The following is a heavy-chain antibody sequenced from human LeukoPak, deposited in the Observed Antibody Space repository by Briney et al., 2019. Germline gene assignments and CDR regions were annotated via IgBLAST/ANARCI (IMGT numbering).Heavy chain of an antibody. V-gene: IGHV3-49*04. CDR1: RFTFGDHA. CDR2: IRSKAYGGTT. D-gene: IGHD5-18*01. Sequence: PGRSLRLSCTASRFTFGDHAMSWVRQAPGKGLEWVGFIRSKAYGGTTEYAASVKGRFTISRDDSKSIAYLQMNSLKAEDTAVYYCTRGPIQLWLYHAMDVWGQGTTVIVSS. J-gene: IGHJ6*02. CDR3: TRGPIQLWLYHAMDV.